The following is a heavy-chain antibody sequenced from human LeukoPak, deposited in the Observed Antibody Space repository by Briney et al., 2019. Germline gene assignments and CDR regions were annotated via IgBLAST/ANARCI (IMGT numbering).Heavy chain of an antibody. Sequence: GGSLRLSCAASGFTFSSYSMNWVRQAPGKGPEWVSSISSSSSYIYYADSVKGRFTISRDNAKNSLYLQMNSLRAEDTAVYYCARDQGAYDILTGYPDYWGQGTLVTVSS. CDR3: ARDQGAYDILTGYPDY. CDR1: GFTFSSYS. CDR2: ISSSSSYI. V-gene: IGHV3-21*01. D-gene: IGHD3-9*01. J-gene: IGHJ4*02.